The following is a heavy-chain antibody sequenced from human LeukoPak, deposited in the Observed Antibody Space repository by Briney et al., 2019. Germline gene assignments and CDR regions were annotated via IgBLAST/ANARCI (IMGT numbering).Heavy chain of an antibody. J-gene: IGHJ6*02. CDR1: GFTFSSYS. D-gene: IGHD6-19*01. Sequence: GGSLRLSCAAFGFTFSSYSMNWVRQAPGKGLEWVSYISSRSTTTYYADSVKGRFTGSRDNAKSSVYLQMNSLTADDTAVYYCTRDGSGWSRDVWGQGTTVTVSS. CDR2: ISSRSTTT. CDR3: TRDGSGWSRDV. V-gene: IGHV3-48*04.